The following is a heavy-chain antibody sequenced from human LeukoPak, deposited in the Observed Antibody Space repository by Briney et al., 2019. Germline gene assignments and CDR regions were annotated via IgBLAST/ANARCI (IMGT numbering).Heavy chain of an antibody. V-gene: IGHV3-64*01. J-gene: IGHJ4*02. CDR2: ISSNGGFT. D-gene: IGHD2-15*01. CDR3: ARGVVVVAATRGYYFDY. Sequence: GGSLRLSCAASGFTFSDYAMHWVRQAPGKGLEYVSAISSNGGFTYYANSVKGRFTISRDNSKNTLYLQMGSLRAEDMAVYYCARGVVVVAATRGYYFDYWGQGTLVTVSS. CDR1: GFTFSDYA.